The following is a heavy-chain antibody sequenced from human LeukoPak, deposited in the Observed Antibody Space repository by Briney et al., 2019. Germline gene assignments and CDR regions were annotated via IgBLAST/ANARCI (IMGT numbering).Heavy chain of an antibody. CDR1: GYTFTSYY. J-gene: IGHJ4*02. CDR2: INPSGGST. Sequence: ASVKVSCKASGYTFTSYYMHWVRQAPGQGLEWMGIINPSGGSTSYAQKFQGRVTMARDMSTSTVYMELSRLRSEDTAVYYCASIALAGLFDYWGQGTLVTVSS. D-gene: IGHD6-19*01. V-gene: IGHV1-46*01. CDR3: ASIALAGLFDY.